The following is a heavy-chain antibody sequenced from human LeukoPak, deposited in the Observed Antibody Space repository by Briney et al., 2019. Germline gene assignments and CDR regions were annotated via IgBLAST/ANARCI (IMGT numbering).Heavy chain of an antibody. Sequence: PGGSLRLSCAASGFTLSSYWMNWVRQAPGKGLEWVSYISSSGSTIYYADSVKGRFTISRDNAKNSLYLQMNSLRAEDTAVYYCARGLGLLWFGDYGEDVWGQGTTVTVSS. CDR3: ARGLGLLWFGDYGEDV. V-gene: IGHV3-48*04. D-gene: IGHD3-10*01. J-gene: IGHJ6*02. CDR2: ISSSGSTI. CDR1: GFTLSSYW.